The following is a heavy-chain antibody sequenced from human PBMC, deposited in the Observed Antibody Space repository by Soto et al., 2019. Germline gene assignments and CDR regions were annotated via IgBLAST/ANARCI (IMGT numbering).Heavy chain of an antibody. V-gene: IGHV4-34*01. CDR2: INHSGST. CDR3: ARISSWPYYYYYGMDV. D-gene: IGHD6-13*01. J-gene: IGHJ6*02. CDR1: GGSFSGYY. Sequence: QVQLQQWGAGLLKPSETLSLTCAVYGGSFSGYYWSWIRQPPGKGLEWIGEINHSGSTNSNPSLKSRVTISVDTSKNQFSLKLSSVTAADTAVYYCARISSWPYYYYYGMDVWGQGTTVTVSS.